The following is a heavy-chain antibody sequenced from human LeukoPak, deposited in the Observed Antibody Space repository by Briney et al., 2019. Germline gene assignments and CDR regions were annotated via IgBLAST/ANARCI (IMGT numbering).Heavy chain of an antibody. CDR1: GYTLTELS. V-gene: IGHV1-24*01. CDR3: ARPRLTGYGYWYFEL. J-gene: IGHJ2*01. Sequence: ASVKVSCKVSGYTLTELSMHWVRQAPGKGLEWMGGFDPEDGETIYAQKFQGRVAMTRDTSTSTVYMELSSLRSEDTAVYYCARPRLTGYGYWYFELWGRGTLVTVSS. CDR2: FDPEDGET. D-gene: IGHD5-12*01.